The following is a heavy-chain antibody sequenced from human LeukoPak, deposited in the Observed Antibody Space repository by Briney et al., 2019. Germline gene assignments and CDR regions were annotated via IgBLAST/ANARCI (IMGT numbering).Heavy chain of an antibody. D-gene: IGHD2-2*01. CDR1: GYSFPSSG. CDR2: IYPRDSDA. V-gene: IGHV5-51*01. Sequence: GESLEISCQTSGYSFPSSGIGWVRQMPGKGLEWMGVIYPRDSDARYSPSFQGQVTISVDKSINTAYLQWSSLKASDTATYYCARLYFSSSSFDYWGQGTLVTVAS. J-gene: IGHJ4*02. CDR3: ARLYFSSSSFDY.